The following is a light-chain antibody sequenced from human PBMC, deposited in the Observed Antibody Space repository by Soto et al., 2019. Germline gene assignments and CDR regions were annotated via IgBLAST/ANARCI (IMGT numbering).Light chain of an antibody. J-gene: IGKJ1*01. CDR2: AAS. Sequence: DIQMTQTPSSLSASVGDRVTITCRASQGIRNDLDWFQQKPAKAPERLIYAASSLQSGVPSRFSGSGSVTEFNLTIISLQAEYFASYYCLQYNADPWTFGQGNKVEIQ. V-gene: IGKV1-17*01. CDR3: LQYNADPWT. CDR1: QGIRND.